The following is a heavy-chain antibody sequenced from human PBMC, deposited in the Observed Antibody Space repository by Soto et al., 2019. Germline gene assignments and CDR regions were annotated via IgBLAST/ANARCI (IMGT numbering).Heavy chain of an antibody. D-gene: IGHD3-9*01. CDR2: IYYSVST. J-gene: IGHJ6*02. V-gene: IGHV4-59*08. CDR3: ARHSPPMYDILTGTTLDPYYGMDV. CDR1: GGSIVRNY. Sequence: SVTLYLTCSVMGGSIVRNYRTWILQPPGKGLKWIGYIYYSVSTNYNPSLKSRVTISVDTSKNQFSLKLSSVTAADTAVYYCARHSPPMYDILTGTTLDPYYGMDVWGQGTTVT.